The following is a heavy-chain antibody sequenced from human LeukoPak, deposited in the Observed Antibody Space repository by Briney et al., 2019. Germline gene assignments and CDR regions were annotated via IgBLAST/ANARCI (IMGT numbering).Heavy chain of an antibody. Sequence: GGSLRLSCAASGFTFSSYAMHWVRQAPGKGLEWVAVISYDGPNKYYADSVKGRFTISRDNSKNTLYLQMNSLRAEDTAVYYCAKTLIEYSVSSRYFDYWGQGTLVTVSS. D-gene: IGHD6-6*01. V-gene: IGHV3-30*04. CDR2: ISYDGPNK. J-gene: IGHJ4*02. CDR3: AKTLIEYSVSSRYFDY. CDR1: GFTFSSYA.